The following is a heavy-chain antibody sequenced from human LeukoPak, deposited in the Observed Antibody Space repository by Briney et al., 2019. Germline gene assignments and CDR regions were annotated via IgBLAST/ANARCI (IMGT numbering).Heavy chain of an antibody. Sequence: GGSLRLSCAASGFTFDDYGMSWVRQAPGKGLECVSGINWNGGSTGYADSVKGGCTMSRDNAKNSLYMQMNSLRAEDTAFYYCAREGSSGLFDYWGQGTLVTVSS. CDR2: INWNGGST. D-gene: IGHD6-19*01. CDR3: AREGSSGLFDY. J-gene: IGHJ4*02. V-gene: IGHV3-20*04. CDR1: GFTFDDYG.